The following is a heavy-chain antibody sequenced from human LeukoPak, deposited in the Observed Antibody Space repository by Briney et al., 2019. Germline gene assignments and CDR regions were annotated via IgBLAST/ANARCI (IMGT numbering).Heavy chain of an antibody. CDR3: ARDRLGFRVDV. V-gene: IGHV4-4*07. Sequence: SETLSLTCTVSGDSISSYYWSWIRQSAGKGLEWIGRINTSGNTNYNPSLKSRVTMSLDTSKNHFSLNLSSVTVADTAVYYCARDRLGFRVDVWGEGTTVTVSS. D-gene: IGHD3-10*01. CDR1: GDSISSYY. J-gene: IGHJ6*04. CDR2: INTSGNT.